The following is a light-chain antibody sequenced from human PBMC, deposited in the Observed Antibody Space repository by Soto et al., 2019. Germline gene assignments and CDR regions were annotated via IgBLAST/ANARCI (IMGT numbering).Light chain of an antibody. CDR3: SSNAGSKKI. CDR1: SSDVGDFNY. Sequence: QSVLTQPPSASWSPGQSVTISCTGTSSDVGDFNYVSWYQQHPGKAPKLMIYEVTKRPSGVPDRFSGSKSGNTASLTVSGLQAEDEADYYCSSNAGSKKIFGTGTKVTVL. V-gene: IGLV2-8*01. CDR2: EVT. J-gene: IGLJ1*01.